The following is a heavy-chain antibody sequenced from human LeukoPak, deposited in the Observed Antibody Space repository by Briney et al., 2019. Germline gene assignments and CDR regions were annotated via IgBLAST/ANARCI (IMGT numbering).Heavy chain of an antibody. V-gene: IGHV3-11*04. J-gene: IGHJ4*02. CDR1: GFNFSDHY. CDR2: MSSRSGII. Sequence: GGSLRLSCVASGFNFSDHYMNWIRQSPGKGLEWISYMSSRSGIIYHAGSVKGRFTISRDNAKNSLYLQMNSLRAEDTAVYYCAKDSVPYYFDYWGQGTLVTVSS. CDR3: AKDSVPYYFDY.